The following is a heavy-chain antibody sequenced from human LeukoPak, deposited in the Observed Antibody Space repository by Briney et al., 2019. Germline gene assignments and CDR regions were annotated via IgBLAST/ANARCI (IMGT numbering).Heavy chain of an antibody. CDR2: ISGSGGST. Sequence: PGGSLRLSCAASGFTFSSYAMSWVRQAPGKGLEWVSAISGSGGSTYYADSVKGRFTISRDNSKNTLYLQMNSLRAEDTAVYYCARDPESRDGYPLAYYFDYWGQGTLVTVSS. D-gene: IGHD5-24*01. CDR1: GFTFSSYA. CDR3: ARDPESRDGYPLAYYFDY. J-gene: IGHJ4*02. V-gene: IGHV3-23*01.